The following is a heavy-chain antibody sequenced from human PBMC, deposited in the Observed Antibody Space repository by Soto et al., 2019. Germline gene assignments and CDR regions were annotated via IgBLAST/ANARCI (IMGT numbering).Heavy chain of an antibody. V-gene: IGHV6-1*01. CDR2: TYYRSKWSS. J-gene: IGHJ4*02. D-gene: IGHD5-12*01. Sequence: SQTLSLTCAISGDSVSSKSAAWHWIRQSPSRGLEWIGRTYYRSKWSSNYAVSVKSRITINPDTSKNQFSLQLRSVTPDDTAMYYCARTVDYLVYXWGQGTLVTVSX. CDR1: GDSVSSKSAA. CDR3: ARTVDYLVYX.